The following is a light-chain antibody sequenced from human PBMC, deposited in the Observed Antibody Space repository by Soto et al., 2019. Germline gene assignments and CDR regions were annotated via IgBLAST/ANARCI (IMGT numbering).Light chain of an antibody. CDR1: SSNIGAPYD. J-gene: IGLJ1*01. V-gene: IGLV1-40*01. CDR3: QSYDMSLNNYV. Sequence: QSVLTQPPSVSGAPGQTVTVSCTGSSSNIGAPYDVHWYQHLPGTAPKLLTYGGNNRPSGVPDRFSGSRSGTSASLDITGLQAEDEAAYFCQSYDMSLNNYVFGTGTKV. CDR2: GGN.